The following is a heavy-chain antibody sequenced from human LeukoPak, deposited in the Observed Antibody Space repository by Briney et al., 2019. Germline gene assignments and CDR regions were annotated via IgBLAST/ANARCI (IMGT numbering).Heavy chain of an antibody. J-gene: IGHJ6*02. CDR1: GYTFTSYD. CDR2: MNPDSGNT. V-gene: IGHV1-8*01. CDR3: ARRGVVENYYFYGLDV. D-gene: IGHD2-21*01. Sequence: ASVKVSCKTSGYTFTSYDINWVRQATGQGLEWMGWMNPDSGNTGYAQKFQGRVTMTRNTSIRTAYMELSSLTSEDTAVYYCARRGVVENYYFYGLDVWGQGATVTVSS.